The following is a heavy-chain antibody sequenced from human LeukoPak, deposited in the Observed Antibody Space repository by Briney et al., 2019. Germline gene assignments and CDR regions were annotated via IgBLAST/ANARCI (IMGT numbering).Heavy chain of an antibody. D-gene: IGHD2-2*01. CDR1: GYSISSGYY. CDR3: ARRPCSSTSCLIDY. J-gene: IGHJ4*02. Sequence: SETLSLTCAGSGYSISSGYYWGWIRQPPGKGLEWIGSIYHSGSTYYNPSLKSRVTISVDTSKNQFSLKLSSVTAADTAVYYCARRPCSSTSCLIDYWGQGTLVTVSS. CDR2: IYHSGST. V-gene: IGHV4-38-2*01.